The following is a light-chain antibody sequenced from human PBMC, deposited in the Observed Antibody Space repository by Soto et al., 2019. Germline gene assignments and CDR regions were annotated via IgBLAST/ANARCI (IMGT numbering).Light chain of an antibody. CDR2: GAS. J-gene: IGKJ3*01. V-gene: IGKV1-27*01. Sequence: DIQMTQSPSSLSASVGDRVTITCRASQGISIYLAWYQQRPGKVPKLLIYGASTLQSGVPSRYSGSGSGTEFHLNISQPAPEDVATYYCQNYNSFSQFTFGPGTKVDIK. CDR1: QGISIY. CDR3: QNYNSFSQFT.